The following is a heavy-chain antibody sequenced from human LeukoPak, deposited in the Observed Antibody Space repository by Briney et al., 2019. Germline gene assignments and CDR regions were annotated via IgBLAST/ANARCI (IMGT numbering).Heavy chain of an antibody. Sequence: ASVKVSCKASGYTFTGYYMHWVRQAPGQGLEWMGWINPNSGGTNYAQKFQGRVTMTRDTSISTAYMELSRPRSDDTAVYYCASGCSSASCPIDYWGQGTLVTVSS. CDR2: INPNSGGT. J-gene: IGHJ4*02. D-gene: IGHD2-2*01. CDR3: ASGCSSASCPIDY. V-gene: IGHV1-2*02. CDR1: GYTFTGYY.